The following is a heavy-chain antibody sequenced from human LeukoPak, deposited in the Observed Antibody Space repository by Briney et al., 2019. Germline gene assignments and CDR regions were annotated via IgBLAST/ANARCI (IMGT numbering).Heavy chain of an antibody. CDR3: AKRGGSGGSWRKRSDVDY. V-gene: IGHV4-61*02. Sequence: SETLSLTCTVSGGSISSGSYYWRWIRQPAGKGLEWIGRIYTSGSTNYNPSLKSRVTISVDTSKNQFSLKLSSVTAADTAVYYCAKRGGSGGSWRKRSDVDYWGQGTLVTVSS. D-gene: IGHD2-15*01. J-gene: IGHJ4*02. CDR1: GGSISSGSYY. CDR2: IYTSGST.